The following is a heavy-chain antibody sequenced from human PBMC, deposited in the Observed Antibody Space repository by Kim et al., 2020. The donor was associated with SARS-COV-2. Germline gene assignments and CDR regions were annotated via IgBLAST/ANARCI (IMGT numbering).Heavy chain of an antibody. J-gene: IGHJ2*01. D-gene: IGHD1-1*01. Sequence: SETLSLTCTVSGGSISSSNYYWGWIRQPPGEGLEWMANIYQSGSTSYNPSLKSRVTISVDTSTYQFSLKLSSVTAADTAVYYCARQLRWNWNFDLWGRGT. CDR3: ARQLRWNWNFDL. CDR2: IYQSGST. V-gene: IGHV4-39*01. CDR1: GGSISSSNYY.